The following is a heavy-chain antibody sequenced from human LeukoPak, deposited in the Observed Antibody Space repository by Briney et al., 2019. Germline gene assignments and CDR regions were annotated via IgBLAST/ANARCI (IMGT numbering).Heavy chain of an antibody. CDR3: ARDPRLYSSSSSYYFDY. V-gene: IGHV3-33*01. J-gene: IGHJ4*02. D-gene: IGHD6-6*01. CDR2: IWYDGSNK. CDR1: GFTFSSYG. Sequence: PGRSLRLSCAASGFTFSSYGMHWGRQAPGKGLEWVAVIWYDGSNKYYADSVKGRFTISRDNSKNTLYLQMNSLRAEDTAVYYCARDPRLYSSSSSYYFDYWGQGTLVTVSS.